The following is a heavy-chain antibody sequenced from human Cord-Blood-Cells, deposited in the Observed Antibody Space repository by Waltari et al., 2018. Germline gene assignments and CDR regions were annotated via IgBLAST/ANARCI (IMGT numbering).Heavy chain of an antibody. CDR2: INHSGST. D-gene: IGHD2-15*01. CDR1: GGSFRGYY. V-gene: IGHV4-34*01. CDR3: ARPLCSGGSCYFDY. Sequence: QVQLQQWGAGLLKPSETLSLTCAVYGGSFRGYYWSWIRQPPGKGLEWIGEINHSGSTNYNPSLKSRVTISVDTSKNQFSLKLSSVTAADTAVYYCARPLCSGGSCYFDYWGQGTLVTVSS. J-gene: IGHJ4*02.